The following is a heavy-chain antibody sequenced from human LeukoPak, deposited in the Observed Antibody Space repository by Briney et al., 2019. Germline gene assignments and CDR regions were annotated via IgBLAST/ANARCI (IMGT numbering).Heavy chain of an antibody. V-gene: IGHV3-23*01. CDR3: AKDRTVVVTPTVWFDY. CDR2: ISGSGGST. J-gene: IGHJ4*02. CDR1: GFTFSSYA. Sequence: GGSLRLSCAASGFTFSSYAMSWVRQAPGKGLEWVSAISGSGGSTYYADSVKGRFTISRDNSKNTLYLQMNSLRAEDTAVYYCAKDRTVVVTPTVWFDYWGQGTLVTVSS. D-gene: IGHD2-21*02.